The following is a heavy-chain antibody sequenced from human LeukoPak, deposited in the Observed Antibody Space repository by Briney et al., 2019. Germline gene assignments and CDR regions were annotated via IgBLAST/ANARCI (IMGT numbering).Heavy chain of an antibody. D-gene: IGHD3-10*01. Sequence: GESLRLSCAASGFTVSTNYMSWVRQAPGKGLEWVSVIYSGDTTFYADSVRGKFTISRDNSKNTLYLQMNSLRAEDTAVYYCASILRSSSGYYFDYWGQGTLVTVSS. CDR2: IYSGDTT. J-gene: IGHJ4*02. CDR3: ASILRSSSGYYFDY. V-gene: IGHV3-66*01. CDR1: GFTVSTNY.